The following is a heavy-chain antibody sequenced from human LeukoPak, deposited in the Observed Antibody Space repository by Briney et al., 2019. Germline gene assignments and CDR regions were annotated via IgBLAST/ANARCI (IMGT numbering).Heavy chain of an antibody. V-gene: IGHV3-21*01. CDR1: GFIFTTYA. CDR3: ARDLGDTSGYYSVNIDY. CDR2: ISRNGTYM. J-gene: IGHJ4*02. D-gene: IGHD3-22*01. Sequence: PGGSLRLSRAASGFIFTTYAMNWVRQVPGKGLEGVSSISRNGTYMYYTDSVKGRFTISRDNVRKSLYLQMNALRVEDTAVYYCARDLGDTSGYYSVNIDYWGQGILVAVSS.